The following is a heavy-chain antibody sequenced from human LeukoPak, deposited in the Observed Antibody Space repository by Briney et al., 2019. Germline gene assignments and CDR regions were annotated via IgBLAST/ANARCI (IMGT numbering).Heavy chain of an antibody. Sequence: GGSLRLSCAASGFTFSDYYMSWIRQAPGKGLEWVSYISSSGSTIYYADSVKGRFTISRDNAKNSLYLQMNGLRAEDTAVYYCARDQGQLDYYDSSGGGYWGQGTLVTVSS. D-gene: IGHD3-22*01. CDR2: ISSSGSTI. CDR1: GFTFSDYY. CDR3: ARDQGQLDYYDSSGGGY. V-gene: IGHV3-11*04. J-gene: IGHJ4*02.